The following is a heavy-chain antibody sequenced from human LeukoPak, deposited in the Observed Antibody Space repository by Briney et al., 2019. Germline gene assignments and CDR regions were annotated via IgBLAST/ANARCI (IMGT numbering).Heavy chain of an antibody. Sequence: GGSLRLSFQASGFTISDDYMDWLRQAPGKGLEWVGRTRNKPKGYTTEYAASAKGRFTISRDDSKNSLYLLMNSLRTEDTAVYYCARASPDSSAYYFPVYWGQGTLVTVSS. J-gene: IGHJ4*02. CDR1: GFTISDDY. CDR2: TRNKPKGYTT. D-gene: IGHD3-22*01. V-gene: IGHV3-72*01. CDR3: ARASPDSSAYYFPVY.